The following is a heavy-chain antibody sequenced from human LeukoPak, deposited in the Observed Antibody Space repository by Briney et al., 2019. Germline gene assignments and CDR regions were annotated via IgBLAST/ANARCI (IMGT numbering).Heavy chain of an antibody. CDR2: FDPEDGET. CDR3: ARGHLDELDPSFYYYYYMDV. Sequence: ASVKVSCKVSGYTLTELSMHWVRQAPGKGLEWMGGFDPEDGETIYAQKFQGRVTITTDESTSTAYMELSSLRSEDTAVYYCARGHLDELDPSFYYYYYMDVWGKGTTVTVSS. CDR1: GYTLTELS. V-gene: IGHV1-24*01. D-gene: IGHD6-6*01. J-gene: IGHJ6*03.